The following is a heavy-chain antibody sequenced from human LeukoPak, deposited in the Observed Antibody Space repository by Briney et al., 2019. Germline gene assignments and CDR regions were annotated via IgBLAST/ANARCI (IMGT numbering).Heavy chain of an antibody. J-gene: IGHJ4*02. V-gene: IGHV1-18*04. CDR2: ISCYNGDT. CDR1: GYTFTHHG. Sequence: GASVKVSCKASGYTFTHHGISWVRQAAGQGLEWMGWISCYNGDTMYAQNVQGRVTLSTDTSTNTAYIELRSLSSDDTAMYYCARDPSNSAGYHAHFDSWGQGTLVTVSS. D-gene: IGHD5-12*01. CDR3: ARDPSNSAGYHAHFDS.